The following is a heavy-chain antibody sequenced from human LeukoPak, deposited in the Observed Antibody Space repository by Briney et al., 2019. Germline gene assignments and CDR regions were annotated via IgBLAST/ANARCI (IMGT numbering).Heavy chain of an antibody. CDR1: GGSISRSSSY. D-gene: IGHD5/OR15-5a*01. V-gene: IGHV4-39*01. J-gene: IGHJ5*02. CDR3: ARRWTVSTTGRFDP. Sequence: SETLSLTCTVSGGSISRSSSYWGWIRQPPGKGLEWIASIYYSGNTYYNPSLKRRVNISVDTSKNQVSLKLSSVTAADTAVYYCARRWTVSTTGRFDPWGQGILVTVSS. CDR2: IYYSGNT.